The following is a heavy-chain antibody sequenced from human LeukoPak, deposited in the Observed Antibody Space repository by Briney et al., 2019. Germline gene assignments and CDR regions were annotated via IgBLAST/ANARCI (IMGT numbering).Heavy chain of an antibody. Sequence: GGSLRLSCAASGFTFSSYGMSWVRQAPGKGLEWVSAISGSGGSTYYADSVKGRFTISRDNSKNTLYLQMNSLRAEDTAVYYCAKVPRGGYYDSSGYYYILGPSFDYWGQGTLVTVSS. CDR1: GFTFSSYG. V-gene: IGHV3-23*01. D-gene: IGHD3-22*01. CDR3: AKVPRGGYYDSSGYYYILGPSFDY. J-gene: IGHJ4*02. CDR2: ISGSGGST.